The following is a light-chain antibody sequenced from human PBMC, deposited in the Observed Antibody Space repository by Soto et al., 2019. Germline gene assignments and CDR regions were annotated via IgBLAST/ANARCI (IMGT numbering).Light chain of an antibody. Sequence: EIVLTQSPGTLSLSPGERATLSCRASQSVSSSYLAWYQQKPGQAPRLLIYGASSRATGIPDRFSGSGSGTDLTLTISRLEPDDFAAYYCQQYGSSPPWTFGQGTQVEI. J-gene: IGKJ1*01. V-gene: IGKV3-20*01. CDR2: GAS. CDR1: QSVSSSY. CDR3: QQYGSSPPWT.